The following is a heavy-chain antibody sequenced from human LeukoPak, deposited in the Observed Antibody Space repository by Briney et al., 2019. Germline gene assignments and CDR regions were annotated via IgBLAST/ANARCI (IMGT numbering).Heavy chain of an antibody. J-gene: IGHJ4*02. CDR3: AKDSFDFWSGYYTGIPFNFDY. V-gene: IGHV3-30*02. D-gene: IGHD3-3*01. Sequence: PGGSLRLSCAASGFTFSSYGMHWVRQAPGKGLEWVAFIRYDGSNKYYADSVKGRFTISRDNSKNTLYLQMNSLRAEDTAVYYCAKDSFDFWSGYYTGIPFNFDYGGQGTLVSVSS. CDR1: GFTFSSYG. CDR2: IRYDGSNK.